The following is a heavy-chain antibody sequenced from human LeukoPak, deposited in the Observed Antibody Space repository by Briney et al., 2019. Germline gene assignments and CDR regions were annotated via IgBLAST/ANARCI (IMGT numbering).Heavy chain of an antibody. CDR3: AGSTVTTIADGAFDI. J-gene: IGHJ3*02. CDR1: GLTFSSYA. D-gene: IGHD4-4*01. Sequence: GGSLRLSCAASGLTFSSYAMHWVRQAPGKGLEWVAVISYDGSNKYYADSVKGRFTISRDNSKNTLYLQMNSLRAEDTAVYYCAGSTVTTIADGAFDIWGQGTMVTVSS. CDR2: ISYDGSNK. V-gene: IGHV3-30-3*01.